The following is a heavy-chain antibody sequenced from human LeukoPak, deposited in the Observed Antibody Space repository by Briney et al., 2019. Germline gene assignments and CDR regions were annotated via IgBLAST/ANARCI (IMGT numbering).Heavy chain of an antibody. V-gene: IGHV4-30-2*01. D-gene: IGHD4-17*01. CDR1: GGSISSGGYY. J-gene: IGHJ3*02. Sequence: SETLSLTCTVSGGSISSGGYYWSWIRQPPGKGLEWIGYIYHSGSTYYNPSLKSRVTISVDRSKNQFSLKLSSVTAADTVVYYCARATRGYGDYEPAFDIWGQGTMVTVSS. CDR3: ARATRGYGDYEPAFDI. CDR2: IYHSGST.